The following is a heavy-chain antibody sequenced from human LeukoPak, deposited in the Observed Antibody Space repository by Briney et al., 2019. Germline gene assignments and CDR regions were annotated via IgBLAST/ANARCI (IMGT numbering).Heavy chain of an antibody. CDR3: SKSQCYFDY. J-gene: IGHJ4*02. D-gene: IGHD5/OR15-5a*01. CDR2: ITGSAGTT. Sequence: GRSLRLSCAASGFTFTSYVMSSVRQAPRPWPLWFSAITGSAGTTYYADSVKGRFQISRDNYDKTLYLQMNSLIAEYTAVYYCSKSQCYFDYWGQGNLNAVS. V-gene: IGHV3-23*01. CDR1: GFTFTSYV.